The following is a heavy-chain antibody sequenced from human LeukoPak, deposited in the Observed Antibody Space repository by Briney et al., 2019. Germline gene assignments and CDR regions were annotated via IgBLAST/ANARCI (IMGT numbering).Heavy chain of an antibody. D-gene: IGHD2-2*01. V-gene: IGHV3-23*01. CDR3: ATDIVVQWSLYLPSDYYYGMDV. CDR2: ISGSGGST. J-gene: IGHJ6*02. CDR1: GFTFSSYA. Sequence: PGGSLRLSCAASGFTFSSYAMSWVRQAPGKGLEWVSAISGSGGSTYYADSVKGRFTISRDNSKNTLYLQMNSLRAEDTAVYYCATDIVVQWSLYLPSDYYYGMDVWGQGTLVTVSS.